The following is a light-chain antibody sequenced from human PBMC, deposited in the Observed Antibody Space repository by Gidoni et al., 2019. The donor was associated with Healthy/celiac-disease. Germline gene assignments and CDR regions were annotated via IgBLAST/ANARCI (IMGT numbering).Light chain of an antibody. Sequence: DIQLTQSPSFLSASVGDRVTITCRASQGISSYLAWYQQKPGKASKLLIYAASTLQSGVPSRFSGSGSGTEFTRTISSLQPEDFATYYCQQLNSYPWTFGQGTKVEIK. CDR2: AAS. CDR3: QQLNSYPWT. V-gene: IGKV1-9*01. J-gene: IGKJ1*01. CDR1: QGISSY.